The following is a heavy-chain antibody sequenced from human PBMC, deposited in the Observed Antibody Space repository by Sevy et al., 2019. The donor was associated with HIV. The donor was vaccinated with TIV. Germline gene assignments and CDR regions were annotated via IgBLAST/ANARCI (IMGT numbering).Heavy chain of an antibody. CDR2: ITNSGTSM. Sequence: GGSLRLSCAASGFSFRSYEMNWVRQAPGKGLEWVSYITNSGTSMYYSDSVRGRFTISRDNARNSLYLQMNSLRGEETAVYYCARDLPPSATTVAHFDCWGQGTLVTVSS. V-gene: IGHV3-48*03. J-gene: IGHJ4*02. CDR1: GFSFRSYE. D-gene: IGHD4-17*01. CDR3: ARDLPPSATTVAHFDC.